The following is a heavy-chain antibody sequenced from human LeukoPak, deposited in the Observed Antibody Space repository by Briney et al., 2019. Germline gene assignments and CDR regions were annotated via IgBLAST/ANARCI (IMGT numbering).Heavy chain of an antibody. CDR1: GFTISSYV. Sequence: PGGSLRLSCAASGFTISSYVMTWVRQAPGKGLEWVSSISGSGGSAWHADSVKGRFTISRDNSKNSLYLQMNTLRAEDTAAYYCAKDSSGYALVIYQFDGCGQGTLVTVSS. V-gene: IGHV3-23*01. CDR2: ISGSGGSA. CDR3: AKDSSGYALVIYQFDG. J-gene: IGHJ4*02. D-gene: IGHD6-19*01.